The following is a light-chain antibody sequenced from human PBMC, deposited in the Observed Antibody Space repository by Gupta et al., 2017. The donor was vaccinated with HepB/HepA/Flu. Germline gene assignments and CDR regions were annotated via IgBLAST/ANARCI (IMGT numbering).Light chain of an antibody. J-gene: IGKJ1*01. V-gene: IGKV2-30*02. CDR3: RQGKHWPWT. Sequence: EVVLTQSPLSPAVTPGKPASISCRSSQSLVHSDGNNYLDWFQQRPGQSPRRLIYTGSNRDSGVPDRFSGSGSDTDFSLKISRVEAEDVGVYYCRQGKHWPWTFGQGTKVEIK. CDR2: TGS. CDR1: QSLVHSDGNNY.